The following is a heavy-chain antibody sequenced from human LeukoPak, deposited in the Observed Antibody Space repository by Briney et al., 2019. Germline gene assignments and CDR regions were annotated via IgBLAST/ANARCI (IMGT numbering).Heavy chain of an antibody. CDR2: INPNSGDT. Sequence: ASVKVSCTASGYTFIGNYMHWVRQAPGQGLEWMEWINPNSGDTKSVQKFQGRVTMTRDTSISTVYMELTGLTSDDTAVYYCTRGGYCCAVEYWGQGTPVTVSS. D-gene: IGHD2-15*01. J-gene: IGHJ4*02. V-gene: IGHV1-2*02. CDR3: TRGGYCCAVEY. CDR1: GYTFIGNY.